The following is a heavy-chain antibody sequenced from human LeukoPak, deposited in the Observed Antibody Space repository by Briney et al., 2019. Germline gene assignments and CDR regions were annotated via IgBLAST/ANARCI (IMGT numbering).Heavy chain of an antibody. CDR3: ARESGGSSLAFDY. J-gene: IGHJ4*02. CDR2: IYSGGST. V-gene: IGHV3-66*02. D-gene: IGHD6-6*01. CDR1: GFTVSSNY. Sequence: GGSLRLSCAASGFTVSSNYMSWVRQAPGKGPEWVSVIYSGGSTYYADSVKGRFTISRDNSTNTLYLQMNSLRAEDTAVCYCARESGGSSLAFDYWGQGTLVTVSS.